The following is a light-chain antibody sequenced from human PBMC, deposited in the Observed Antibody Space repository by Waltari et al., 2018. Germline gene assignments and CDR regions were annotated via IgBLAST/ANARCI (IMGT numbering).Light chain of an antibody. V-gene: IGKV1-39*01. CDR1: QSISTY. CDR2: AVS. Sequence: DIQMTQSPSSLSASVGDRVTITCRASQSISTYLNCYQQKPGKAPKLLISAVSNLQSGVPSRFTGSGSGTDFTLTINSLQPEDFATYYCQQSYRTPFTFGPGTKVDI. CDR3: QQSYRTPFT. J-gene: IGKJ3*01.